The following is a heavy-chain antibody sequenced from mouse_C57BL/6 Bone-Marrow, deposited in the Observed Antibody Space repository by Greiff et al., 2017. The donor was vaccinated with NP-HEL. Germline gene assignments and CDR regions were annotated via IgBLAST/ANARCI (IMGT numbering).Heavy chain of an antibody. CDR3: ARDKDSSGYDAMDY. CDR2: ISDGGSYT. D-gene: IGHD3-2*02. J-gene: IGHJ4*01. CDR1: GFTFSSYA. V-gene: IGHV5-4*01. Sequence: EVKVVESGGGLVKPGGSLKLSCAASGFTFSSYAMSWVRQTPEKRLEWVATISDGGSYTYYPDNVKGRFTISRDNAKNNLYLQMSHLKSEDTAMYYCARDKDSSGYDAMDYWGQGTSVTVSS.